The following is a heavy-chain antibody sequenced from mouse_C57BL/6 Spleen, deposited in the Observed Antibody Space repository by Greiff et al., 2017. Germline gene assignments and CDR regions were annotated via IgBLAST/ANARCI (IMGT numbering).Heavy chain of an antibody. V-gene: IGHV1-15*01. Sequence: QVQLQQSGAELVRPGASVTLSCKASGYTFTDYEMHWVKQTPVHGLEWIGAIDPETGGTAYNQKFKGKAILTADKSSSTAYMGLRSLTSEDSAVYYCTSYGSSYEGWFAYWGQGTLVTVSA. CDR3: TSYGSSYEGWFAY. CDR1: GYTFTDYE. CDR2: IDPETGGT. J-gene: IGHJ3*01. D-gene: IGHD1-1*01.